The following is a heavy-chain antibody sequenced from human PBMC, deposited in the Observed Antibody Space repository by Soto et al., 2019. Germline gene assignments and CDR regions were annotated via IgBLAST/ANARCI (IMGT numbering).Heavy chain of an antibody. Sequence: GGSLRLSCAASGFTFDDYAMHWVRQAPGKGLEWVSGISWNSGSIGYADSVKGRFTISRDNAKNSLYLQMNSLRAEDTALYYCAKAWYGYQYYFDYWGQGTLVTV. J-gene: IGHJ4*02. V-gene: IGHV3-9*01. CDR1: GFTFDDYA. D-gene: IGHD5-18*01. CDR2: ISWNSGSI. CDR3: AKAWYGYQYYFDY.